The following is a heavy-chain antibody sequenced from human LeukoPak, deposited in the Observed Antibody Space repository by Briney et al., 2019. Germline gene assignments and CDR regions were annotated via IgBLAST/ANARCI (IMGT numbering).Heavy chain of an antibody. J-gene: IGHJ4*02. CDR2: ISGSGAST. V-gene: IGHV3-23*01. CDR1: GFTFSSYA. CDR3: AKDPPDHSYGLSWRYFDY. D-gene: IGHD5-18*01. Sequence: PGGSLRLSCAASGFTFSSYAMSWVRQAPGKGLEWVSTISGSGASTYYAGSVKGRFTMSRDNSKNTVYLQMNSLRAEDTAVYYCAKDPPDHSYGLSWRYFDYWGQGTLVTVSS.